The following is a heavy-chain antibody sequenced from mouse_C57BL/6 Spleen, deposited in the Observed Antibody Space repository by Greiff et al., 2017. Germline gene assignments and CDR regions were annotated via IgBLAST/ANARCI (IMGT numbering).Heavy chain of an antibody. CDR2: IYPGTSDT. V-gene: IGHV1-5*01. D-gene: IGHD1-1*01. CDR1: GYTFTSYW. CDR3: TRGYYGSRMDY. J-gene: IGHJ4*01. Sequence: VQLQQSGTVLARPGASVKMSCKTSGYTFTSYWMHWVKQRPGQGLEWIGAIYPGTSDTSYNQKFKGKANLTAVTSASTAYMALSSLTNEDSAVYYCTRGYYGSRMDYWGQGTSVTVSS.